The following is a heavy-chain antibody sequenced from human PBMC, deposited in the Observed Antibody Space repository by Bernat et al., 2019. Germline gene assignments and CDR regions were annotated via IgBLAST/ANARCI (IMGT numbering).Heavy chain of an antibody. D-gene: IGHD3-3*01. CDR1: GGSLSSSSYY. CDR2: IYYSGST. J-gene: IGHJ5*02. CDR3: ARNTMLRCLEGYFNWFDP. Sequence: GGSLSSSSYYWGWIRPPPGKGLEWLGSIYYSGSTYYNPSIKSRVTISVDTSKNQFSLKLSSVTAADTAVYYCARNTMLRCLEGYFNWFDPWCLGIL. V-gene: IGHV4-39*01.